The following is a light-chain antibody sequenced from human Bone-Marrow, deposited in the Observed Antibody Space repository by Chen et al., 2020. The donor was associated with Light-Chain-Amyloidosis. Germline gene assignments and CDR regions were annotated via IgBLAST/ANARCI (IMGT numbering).Light chain of an antibody. CDR3: SSYTSTGTYV. Sequence: QSALTQPPSVSGSPGQSITISCTGATSDVGNFVSWYQHHSGKVPKLIIYEGNVRPSGVSNRFSGSKSGNTASLTISGLQTEDEADYYCSSYTSTGTYVFGTGTKVTVL. CDR2: EGN. V-gene: IGLV2-14*02. CDR1: TSDVGNF. J-gene: IGLJ1*01.